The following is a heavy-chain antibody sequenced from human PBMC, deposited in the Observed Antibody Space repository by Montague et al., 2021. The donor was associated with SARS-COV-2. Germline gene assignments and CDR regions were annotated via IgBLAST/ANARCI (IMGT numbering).Heavy chain of an antibody. J-gene: IGHJ5*02. CDR3: ARQGRTSMVRLNWFDP. D-gene: IGHD3-10*01. V-gene: IGHV4-39*01. CDR1: GGSISSSSYY. CDR2: IYYSGST. Sequence: SETLSLTCTVSGGSISSSSYYWGWIRQPPGKGLEWIGSIYYSGSTYYNPSLKSRVTISVDTSKNQFSLKLSSVTAADTAVYYCARQGRTSMVRLNWFDPWGQGTLVTVSS.